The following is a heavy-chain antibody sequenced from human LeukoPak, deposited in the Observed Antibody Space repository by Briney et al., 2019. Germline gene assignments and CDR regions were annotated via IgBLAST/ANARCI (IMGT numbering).Heavy chain of an antibody. J-gene: IGHJ6*02. V-gene: IGHV3-73*01. Sequence: GGSLRLSCAASGITFSGSAMHWVRQASGKGLEWVGRTRSKPNSYATAYAASVKGRFTISRDDSKNTAYLQMNSLKTEDTAVYYCTRQEGAYYYGSGSDPRYYYYGMDVWGQGTTVTVSS. CDR3: TRQEGAYYYGSGSDPRYYYYGMDV. CDR1: GITFSGSA. CDR2: TRSKPNSYAT. D-gene: IGHD3-10*01.